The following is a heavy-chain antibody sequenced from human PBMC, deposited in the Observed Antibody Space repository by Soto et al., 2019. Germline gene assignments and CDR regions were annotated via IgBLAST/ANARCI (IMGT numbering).Heavy chain of an antibody. Sequence: GGSLRLSCAASGFTFSSDWMSWVRQAPGKGLQWVANIKRDGREKNYVDSVKGRFTISRDNAKNSLYLQMNSLRAEDTAVYYCARDNYGMDVWGQGTTVTVSS. CDR3: ARDNYGMDV. J-gene: IGHJ6*02. V-gene: IGHV3-7*01. CDR2: IKRDGREK. CDR1: GFTFSSDW.